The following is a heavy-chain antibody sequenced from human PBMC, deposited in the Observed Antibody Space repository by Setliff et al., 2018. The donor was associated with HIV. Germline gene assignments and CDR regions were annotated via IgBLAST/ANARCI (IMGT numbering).Heavy chain of an antibody. J-gene: IGHJ4*02. D-gene: IGHD3-3*01. CDR1: GFNFGDYL. Sequence: GGSLRLSCTTSGFNFGDYLISWVRQAPGKGLEWVGFIRSKNYGGAPEYAASVKGRFTISRDDAQSIAYLQMNSLEIEDTAVYFCTRDRRGSNSWSGYNGGFDYWGQGTLVTVSS. CDR3: TRDRRGSNSWSGYNGGFDY. CDR2: IRSKNYGGAP. V-gene: IGHV3-49*04.